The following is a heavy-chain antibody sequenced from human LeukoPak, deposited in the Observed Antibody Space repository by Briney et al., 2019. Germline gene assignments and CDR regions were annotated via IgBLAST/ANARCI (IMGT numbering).Heavy chain of an antibody. CDR1: GFTFISYW. V-gene: IGHV3-74*01. CDR2: INTDGSST. CDR3: ARDIVTGVLDY. Sequence: PGGSLRLSCAASGFTFISYWMHWVRQAPGKGLVWVSRINTDGSSTSYADSVKGRFTISRDNAKNTLYLQMNSLRAEDTAMYYCARDIVTGVLDYWGQGTLVTVSS. J-gene: IGHJ4*02. D-gene: IGHD1-26*01.